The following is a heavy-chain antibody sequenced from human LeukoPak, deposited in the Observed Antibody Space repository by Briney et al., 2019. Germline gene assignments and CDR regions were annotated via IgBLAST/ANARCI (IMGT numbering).Heavy chain of an antibody. CDR3: ARDSSSSGGY. CDR2: INHSGST. V-gene: IGHV4-34*01. CDR1: GGSFIGYY. J-gene: IGHJ4*02. D-gene: IGHD6-6*01. Sequence: SETLSLTCAVYGGSFIGYYWSGIRQPPGKGLEWIGEINHSGSTNYNPSLKSRVTISVDTSKNQFSLKLSSVTAADTAVYYCARDSSSSGGYLVQGTLVTVSS.